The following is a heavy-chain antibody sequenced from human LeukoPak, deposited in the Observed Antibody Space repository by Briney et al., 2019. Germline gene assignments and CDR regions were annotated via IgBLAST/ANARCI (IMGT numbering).Heavy chain of an antibody. J-gene: IGHJ6*03. Sequence: GGSLRLSFAASGFTLSSYGRHSVRQAPGKGLGWVAVIQFDGGKEYYAESETGHFTIYRDNYKHKLDLQMNSMRPEETAEYDCAKGRGAVIYYYFMDFWGKGATVSVSS. V-gene: IGHV3-30*02. CDR2: IQFDGGKE. CDR1: GFTLSSYG. CDR3: AKGRGAVIYYYFMDF. D-gene: IGHD2-21*01.